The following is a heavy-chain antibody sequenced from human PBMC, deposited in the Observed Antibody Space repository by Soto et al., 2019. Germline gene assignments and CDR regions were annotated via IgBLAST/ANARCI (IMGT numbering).Heavy chain of an antibody. CDR3: ARDSRGYYGHYGMDV. D-gene: IGHD3-3*01. V-gene: IGHV4-59*01. J-gene: IGHJ6*02. CDR2: IYFSGST. Sequence: SETLSLTCAVSGGSISPYYWSWIRQPPGKGLEWIGYIYFSGSTKYNPSLRSRVTISVDTSKTQFSLHLRSVTAADTAIYYCARDSRGYYGHYGMDVWGQGTTVTVS. CDR1: GGSISPYY.